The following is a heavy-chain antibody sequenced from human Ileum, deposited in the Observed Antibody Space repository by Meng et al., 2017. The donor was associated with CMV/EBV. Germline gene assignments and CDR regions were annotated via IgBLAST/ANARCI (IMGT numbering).Heavy chain of an antibody. CDR2: IRSKNDGGTT. J-gene: IGHJ4*02. CDR3: TRSDY. Sequence: VQLVESGGDFVKPGGSLRLACAASGFTLSNAWMTWIRQAPGKGLEWVGRIRSKNDGGTTEYAAPVKGRFTISRDDSENILYLQMNSLKTEDTAVYYCTRSDYWGQGTLVTVSS. V-gene: IGHV3-15*01. CDR1: GFTLSNAW.